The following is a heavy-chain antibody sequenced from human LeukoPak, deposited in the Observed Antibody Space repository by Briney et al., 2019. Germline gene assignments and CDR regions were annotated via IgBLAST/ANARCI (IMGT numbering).Heavy chain of an antibody. CDR1: GYSISSGYY. J-gene: IGHJ5*02. CDR3: ASLRYCTNGVCP. CDR2: IYHSGSA. D-gene: IGHD2-8*01. Sequence: SETLSLTCTVSGYSISSGYYWGWIRQPPGKGLEWNGSIYHSGSAYYNPSLKSRVTISVDTSKHQFSLKLSSVTAADTAVYYCASLRYCTNGVCPWGQGTLVTVSS. V-gene: IGHV4-38-2*02.